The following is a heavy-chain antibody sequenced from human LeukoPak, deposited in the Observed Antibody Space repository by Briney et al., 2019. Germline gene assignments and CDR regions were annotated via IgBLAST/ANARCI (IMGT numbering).Heavy chain of an antibody. CDR2: MNPNSGNT. V-gene: IGHV1-8*01. CDR1: GYTFTRYD. Sequence: ASVTVSFKPSGYTFTRYDINWVRQATRQGLEWMGWMNPNSGNTGYTQKFQGRGTMTRNTSISTAYMELSSLRFEDTAVYYCARGADSSRWYYYYYYMDVWGKGTTVTVSS. J-gene: IGHJ6*03. CDR3: ARGADSSRWYYYYYYMDV. D-gene: IGHD6-13*01.